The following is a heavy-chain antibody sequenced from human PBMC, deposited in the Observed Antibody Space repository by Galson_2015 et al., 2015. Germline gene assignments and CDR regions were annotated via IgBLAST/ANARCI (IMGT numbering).Heavy chain of an antibody. J-gene: IGHJ4*02. CDR1: GFTFSSYS. V-gene: IGHV3-21*01. CDR2: ISSSSSYI. CDR3: AREGYYGSGKWGYFDY. D-gene: IGHD3-10*01. Sequence: SLRLSCAASGFTFSSYSMNWVRQAPGKGLEWVSSISSSSSYIYYADSVKGRFTISRDNAKNSLYLQMNSLRAEDTAVYYCAREGYYGSGKWGYFDYWGQGTLVTVSS.